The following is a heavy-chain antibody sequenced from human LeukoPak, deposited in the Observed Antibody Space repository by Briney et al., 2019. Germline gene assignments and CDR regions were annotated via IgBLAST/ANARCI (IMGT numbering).Heavy chain of an antibody. CDR3: ARPLMYYYGSETFWFDP. Sequence: PGGSLRLSCAASGFTFTTYWMGWVRQAPGKGLEWVANIKQDGTEKYYVDSVKGRFTISRDNAKNSLSLQMNNLRAEDTAVYYCARPLMYYYGSETFWFDPWGQGTLVTVSS. CDR2: IKQDGTEK. CDR1: GFTFTTYW. D-gene: IGHD3-10*01. V-gene: IGHV3-7*01. J-gene: IGHJ5*02.